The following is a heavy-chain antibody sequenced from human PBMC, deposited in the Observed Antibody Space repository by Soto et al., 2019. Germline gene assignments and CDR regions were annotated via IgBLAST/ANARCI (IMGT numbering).Heavy chain of an antibody. J-gene: IGHJ3*02. D-gene: IGHD4-17*01. CDR1: GGSISSYY. CDR2: IYYSGST. Sequence: SETLSLTCTVSGGSISSYYWSWIRQPPGKGLEWIGYIYYSGSTNYNPSLKSRVTISVDTSKNQFSLKLSSVTAADTAVYYCARHAFYGDFDAFDIWGQGTMVTVSS. V-gene: IGHV4-59*08. CDR3: ARHAFYGDFDAFDI.